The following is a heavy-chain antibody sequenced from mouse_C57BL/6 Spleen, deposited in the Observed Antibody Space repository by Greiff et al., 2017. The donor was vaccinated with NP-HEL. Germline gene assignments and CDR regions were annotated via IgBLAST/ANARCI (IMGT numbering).Heavy chain of an antibody. CDR1: GYTFTSYW. CDR2: IDPSDSYT. J-gene: IGHJ1*03. Sequence: QVQLQQPGAELVMPGASVKLSCKASGYTFTSYWMHWVKQRPGQGLEWIGEIDPSDSYTNYNQKFKGKSTLTVDKSSSTAYMQLSSLTSEDSAVYYCARKGVDGYYGYFDVWGTGTTVTVSS. V-gene: IGHV1-69*01. D-gene: IGHD2-3*01. CDR3: ARKGVDGYYGYFDV.